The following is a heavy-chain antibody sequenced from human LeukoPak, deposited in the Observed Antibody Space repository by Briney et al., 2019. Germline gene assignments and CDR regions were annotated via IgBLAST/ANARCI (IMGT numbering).Heavy chain of an antibody. J-gene: IGHJ4*02. Sequence: GASVKVSCKASGYTFTSYDINWVRQATGQGLEWMGWMNPNSGNTGYAQKFQGRVTMTRDTSISTAYMELSRLRSDDTAVYYCAREGLGYCTNGVCHSSYFDYWGQGTLVTVSS. V-gene: IGHV1-8*01. CDR3: AREGLGYCTNGVCHSSYFDY. CDR1: GYTFTSYD. D-gene: IGHD2-8*01. CDR2: MNPNSGNT.